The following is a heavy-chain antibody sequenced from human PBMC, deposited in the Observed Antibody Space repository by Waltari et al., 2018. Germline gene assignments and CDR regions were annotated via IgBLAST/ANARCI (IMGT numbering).Heavy chain of an antibody. D-gene: IGHD2-15*01. CDR1: GFTFSSYG. CDR2: IWYDGSNK. CDR3: AKVFPPGYGGSNRQYYFDY. V-gene: IGHV3-30*18. J-gene: IGHJ4*02. Sequence: QVQLVESGGGVVQPGRSLRLSCAASGFTFSSYGMHWVRQAPGKGLEWVAVIWYDGSNKYYADSVKGRFTISRDKSKNTLYLQMNSLRAEDTAMYYCAKVFPPGYGGSNRQYYFDYWGQGTLVTVSS.